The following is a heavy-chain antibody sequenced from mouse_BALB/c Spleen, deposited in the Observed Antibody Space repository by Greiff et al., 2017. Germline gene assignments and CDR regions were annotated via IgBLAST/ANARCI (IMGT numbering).Heavy chain of an antibody. CDR1: GYTFTSYW. CDR2: INPSTGYT. V-gene: IGHV1-7*01. J-gene: IGHJ4*01. Sequence: ESGAELAKPGASVKMSCKASGYTFTSYWMHWVKQRPGQGLEWIGYINPSTGYTEYNQKFKDKATLTADKSSSTAYLQLSSLTSEDSAVYYCAREGAMDYWGQGTSVTVSS. CDR3: AREGAMDY.